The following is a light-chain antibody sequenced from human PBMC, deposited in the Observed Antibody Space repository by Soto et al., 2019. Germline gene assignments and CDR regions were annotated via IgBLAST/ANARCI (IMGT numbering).Light chain of an antibody. Sequence: QSALTQPASVSGFPGQSITITCTGASNDVDAYNYVSWYQQHPGKVPKLMIYDVSSRPSGVSDRFSGSKSGNTASLTISGLQAEDEADYYCSSYTTSLTYVFGTGTKVTVL. J-gene: IGLJ1*01. CDR2: DVS. CDR1: SNDVDAYNY. V-gene: IGLV2-14*01. CDR3: SSYTTSLTYV.